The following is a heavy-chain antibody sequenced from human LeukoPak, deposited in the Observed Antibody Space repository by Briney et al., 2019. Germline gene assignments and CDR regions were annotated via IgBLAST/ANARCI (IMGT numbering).Heavy chain of an antibody. CDR3: AKGEKYYYYYYMDV. CDR1: GFTFSTYA. V-gene: IGHV3-23*01. D-gene: IGHD1-26*01. J-gene: IGHJ6*03. Sequence: PGGSLRLSCAASGFTFSTYAMSWVRQSPGNRLESVSAISGSGGSTYYADSVKGRFTISRDNSKNTLYLQMNSLRAEDTAVYYCAKGEKYYYYYYMDVWGKGTTVTVSS. CDR2: ISGSGGST.